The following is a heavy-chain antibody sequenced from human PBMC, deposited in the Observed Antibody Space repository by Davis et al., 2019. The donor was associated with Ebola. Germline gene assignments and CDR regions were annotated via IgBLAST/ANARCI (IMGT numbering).Heavy chain of an antibody. CDR3: ARDTDLTVVPAAP. CDR1: GGTFSSYA. V-gene: IGHV1-46*01. CDR2: INPSGGST. J-gene: IGHJ5*02. D-gene: IGHD2-2*01. Sequence: ASVKVSCKASGGTFSSYAISWVRQAPGQGLEWMGIINPSGGSTSYAQKFQGRVTMTRDTSTSTVYMELSSLRSEDTAVYYCARDTDLTVVPAAPWGQGTLVTVSS.